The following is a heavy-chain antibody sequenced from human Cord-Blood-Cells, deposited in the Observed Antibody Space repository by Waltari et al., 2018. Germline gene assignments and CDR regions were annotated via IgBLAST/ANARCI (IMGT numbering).Heavy chain of an antibody. V-gene: IGHV3-53*01. CDR3: ARDLELGGLDI. CDR1: GFTVSSNY. D-gene: IGHD3-16*01. CDR2: SGSRGST. J-gene: IGHJ3*02. Sequence: EVQLVESGGGLIQPGGSLRLSCAASGFTVSSNYMSWVRQAPGKWRDGVSVSGSRGSTYYAVSVKGRFTSSRDNSKNTLYLQMNSLRAEDTAVYYCARDLELGGLDIWGQGTMVTVSS.